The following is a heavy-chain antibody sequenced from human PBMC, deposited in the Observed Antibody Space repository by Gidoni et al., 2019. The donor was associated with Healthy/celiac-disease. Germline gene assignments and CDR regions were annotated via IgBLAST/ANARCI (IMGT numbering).Heavy chain of an antibody. J-gene: IGHJ4*02. CDR3: AHSYCSGGSCYSASWVDY. D-gene: IGHD2-15*01. CDR2: IYWNDDK. Sequence: QITLKASGPTLVKPTQTLTLTCTFSGFSLSTSGVGVGWIRQPPGKALEWLALIYWNDDKRYSPSLKSRLTITKDTSKNQVVLTMTNMDPVDTATYYCAHSYCSGGSCYSASWVDYWGQGTLVTVSS. V-gene: IGHV2-5*01. CDR1: GFSLSTSGVG.